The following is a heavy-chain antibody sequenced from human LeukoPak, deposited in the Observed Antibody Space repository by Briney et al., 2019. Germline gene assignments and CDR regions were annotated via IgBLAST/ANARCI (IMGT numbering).Heavy chain of an antibody. Sequence: GGSLRLSCAASGFTFSSYWMSWVRQAPGKGLEWVANIKQDGSEKYYVDSVKGRFTISRDNAKNSLCLQMNSLRAEDTAVYYCARVYCSGGSCSPFDYWGQGTLVTVSS. CDR3: ARVYCSGGSCSPFDY. CDR2: IKQDGSEK. V-gene: IGHV3-7*01. D-gene: IGHD2-15*01. CDR1: GFTFSSYW. J-gene: IGHJ4*02.